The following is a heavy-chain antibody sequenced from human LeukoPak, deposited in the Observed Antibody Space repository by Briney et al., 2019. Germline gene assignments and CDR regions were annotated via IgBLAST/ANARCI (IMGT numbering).Heavy chain of an antibody. CDR2: ISSSSSTI. Sequence: QAGGSLRLSCAASGFTFSRYSMNWVRQAPGKGLEWVSYISSSSSTIYYADSVKGRFTISRDNAKNSLFLQMNSLRAEDTAVYYCARDRGRNSFDYWGQGTLVSVSS. J-gene: IGHJ4*02. CDR1: GFTFSRYS. V-gene: IGHV3-48*01. CDR3: ARDRGRNSFDY. D-gene: IGHD1-14*01.